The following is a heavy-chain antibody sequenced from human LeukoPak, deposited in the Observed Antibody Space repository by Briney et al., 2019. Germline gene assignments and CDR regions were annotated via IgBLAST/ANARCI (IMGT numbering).Heavy chain of an antibody. D-gene: IGHD3-22*01. CDR3: AKDLAYYYDSSGYFPSPAVFDY. CDR1: GFTFSSYA. Sequence: GGSLRLSCAASGFTFSSYAMSWVRQAPGKGLEWVSAIVDSGNFTDYADSVKGRFTISRDNSKDTLYLQMNSLRAEYTAIYYCAKDLAYYYDSSGYFPSPAVFDYWGQGTLVTVSS. V-gene: IGHV3-23*01. CDR2: IVDSGNFT. J-gene: IGHJ4*02.